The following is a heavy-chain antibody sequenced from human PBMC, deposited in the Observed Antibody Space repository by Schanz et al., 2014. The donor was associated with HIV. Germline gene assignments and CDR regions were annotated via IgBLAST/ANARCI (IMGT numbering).Heavy chain of an antibody. J-gene: IGHJ3*02. CDR1: GFTFSSYG. V-gene: IGHV3-33*06. Sequence: QVQLVESGGGVVQPGRSLRLSCAASGFTFSSYGMHWVRQAPGKGLEWVAVIWYDGTNKYYADSVKGRFIISRDNSKNTLYLQMNSLRPEDTAVYFCAKDLRQWLARGGNPLDIWGQGTMVTVS. CDR3: AKDLRQWLARGGNPLDI. D-gene: IGHD6-19*01. CDR2: IWYDGTNK.